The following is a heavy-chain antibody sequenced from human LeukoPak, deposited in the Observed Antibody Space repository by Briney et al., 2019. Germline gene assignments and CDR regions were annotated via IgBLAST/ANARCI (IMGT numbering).Heavy chain of an antibody. CDR2: IYHSGST. CDR3: ARGYCSSTSCYDAFDI. V-gene: IGHV4-4*02. CDR1: GGSIGSSNW. Sequence: SETLSLTCAVSGGSIGSSNWWSWVRQPPGKGLEWIGEIYHSGSTNYSPSLKSRVTISVDKSKNQFSLKLSSVTAADTAVYYCARGYCSSTSCYDAFDIWGQGTMVTVSS. J-gene: IGHJ3*02. D-gene: IGHD2-2*01.